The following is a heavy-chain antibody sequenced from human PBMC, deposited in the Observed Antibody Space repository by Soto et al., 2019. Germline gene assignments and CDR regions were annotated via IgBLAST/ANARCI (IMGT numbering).Heavy chain of an antibody. Sequence: EVQLVESGGGLVQPGGSLRLSCAASGFTFSSYWMSWVRQAPGKGLEWVANIKQDGSEKYYVDSVKGRFTISRDNAKNSLYLQMNSLRAEDTAVYYCAREGGGVVADSAFDIWGQGTMVTVSS. CDR3: AREGGGVVADSAFDI. CDR1: GFTFSSYW. V-gene: IGHV3-7*01. CDR2: IKQDGSEK. J-gene: IGHJ3*02. D-gene: IGHD2-15*01.